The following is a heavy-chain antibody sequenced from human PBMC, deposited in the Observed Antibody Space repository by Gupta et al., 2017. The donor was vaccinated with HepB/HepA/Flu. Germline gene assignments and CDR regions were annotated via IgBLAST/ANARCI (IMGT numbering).Heavy chain of an antibody. CDR3: AREVAASGTADY. Sequence: EVQLVESGGGLVQHGGSLRLSCAASGFTVSYNYMNWVRQAPGKGLEWVSVIYTGGDTYYADSVKGRFTISRDNSKNTLYLQMNSLRAEDTAVYYCAREVAASGTADYWGQGTLVTVSS. V-gene: IGHV3-66*01. CDR1: GFTVSYNY. CDR2: IYTGGDT. J-gene: IGHJ4*02. D-gene: IGHD6-13*01.